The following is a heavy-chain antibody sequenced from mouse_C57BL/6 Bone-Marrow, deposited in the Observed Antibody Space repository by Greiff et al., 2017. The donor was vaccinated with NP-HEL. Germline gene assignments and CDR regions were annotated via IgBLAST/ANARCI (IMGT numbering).Heavy chain of an antibody. D-gene: IGHD1-1*01. Sequence: EVKVVESGGGLVKPGGSLKLSCAASGFTFSSYAMSWVRQTPEKRLEWVATISDGGSYTYYPDTVKGRFTISRDNAKNNLYLQMSHLKSEDTAMYYCARDRSYGGFAYWGQGTLVTVSA. J-gene: IGHJ3*01. V-gene: IGHV5-4*01. CDR3: ARDRSYGGFAY. CDR2: ISDGGSYT. CDR1: GFTFSSYA.